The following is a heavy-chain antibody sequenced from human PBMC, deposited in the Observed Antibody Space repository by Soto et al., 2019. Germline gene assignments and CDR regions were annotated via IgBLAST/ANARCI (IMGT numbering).Heavy chain of an antibody. CDR2: ISYDGSNK. J-gene: IGHJ4*02. V-gene: IGHV3-30-3*01. Sequence: QVQLVESGGGVVQPGRSLRLSCAASGFTFSSYAMHWVRQAPGKGLEWVAVISYDGSNKYYADSVKGRFTISRDNSKNTLYLQMDSLSGEDTDVYYCARDEGSGYFAYWGQGTLVTVSS. D-gene: IGHD3-22*01. CDR3: ARDEGSGYFAY. CDR1: GFTFSSYA.